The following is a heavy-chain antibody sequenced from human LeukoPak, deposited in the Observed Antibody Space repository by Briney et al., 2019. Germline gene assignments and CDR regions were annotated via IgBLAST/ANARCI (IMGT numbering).Heavy chain of an antibody. Sequence: TTGGSLRLSCAASGFTFSSYSMNWVRQAPGKGLEWVSSISSSSSYIYYADSVKGRFTISRDNAKNSLYLQMNSLRAEDTAVYYCARVDQRAMVLYYFDYWGQGTLVTVSS. V-gene: IGHV3-21*01. CDR3: ARVDQRAMVLYYFDY. CDR1: GFTFSSYS. CDR2: ISSSSSYI. D-gene: IGHD5-18*01. J-gene: IGHJ4*02.